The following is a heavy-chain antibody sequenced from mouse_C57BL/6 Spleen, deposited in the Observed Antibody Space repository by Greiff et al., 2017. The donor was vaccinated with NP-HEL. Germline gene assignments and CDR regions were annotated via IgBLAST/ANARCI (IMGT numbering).Heavy chain of an antibody. V-gene: IGHV1-69*01. CDR1: GYTFTSYW. D-gene: IGHD1-1*01. J-gene: IGHJ1*03. Sequence: QVQLQQPGAELVMPGASVKLSCKASGYTFTSYWMHWVKQRPGQGLEWIGEIDPSDSYTNYNQKFKGKSTLTVDKSSSTAYMQLSSLTSEDSAVYYCARLITTVVEGGYFDVWGTGTTVTVSS. CDR3: ARLITTVVEGGYFDV. CDR2: IDPSDSYT.